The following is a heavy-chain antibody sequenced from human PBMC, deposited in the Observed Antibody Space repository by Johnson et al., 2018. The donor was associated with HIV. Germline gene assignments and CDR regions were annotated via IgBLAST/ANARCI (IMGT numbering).Heavy chain of an antibody. CDR1: GFTFSSYG. CDR3: AKDWDIVLERPYAFDI. V-gene: IGHV3-33*06. CDR2: IWYDGSNK. Sequence: QMLLVESGGGVVQPGRSLRLSCAASGFTFSSYGMHWVRQAPGKGLEWVAVIWYDGSNKYYADSVKGRFTISRDNSKNTLYLQMNSLRAEDTAVYYCAKDWDIVLERPYAFDIWGQGTMVTVSS. D-gene: IGHD2-8*02. J-gene: IGHJ3*02.